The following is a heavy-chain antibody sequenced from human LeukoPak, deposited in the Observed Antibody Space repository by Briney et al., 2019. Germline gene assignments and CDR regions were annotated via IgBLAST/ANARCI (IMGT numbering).Heavy chain of an antibody. D-gene: IGHD2-2*01. CDR3: ARDVYCSSTSYCYWFFDL. CDR1: GFTFSSYA. Sequence: PGRSLRLSCAASGFTFSSYAMHWVRQAPGKGLEWVAVISYDGSNKYYADSVKGRFTISRDNSKNTLYLQMNSLRAEDTAVYYCARDVYCSSTSYCYWFFDLWGRGTLVTVSS. J-gene: IGHJ2*01. CDR2: ISYDGSNK. V-gene: IGHV3-30-3*01.